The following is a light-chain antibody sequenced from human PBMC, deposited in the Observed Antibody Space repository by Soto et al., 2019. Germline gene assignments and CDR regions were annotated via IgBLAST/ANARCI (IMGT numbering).Light chain of an antibody. V-gene: IGLV1-51*02. CDR1: NSNIGNSY. J-gene: IGLJ1*01. CDR2: ENA. CDR3: GTWDSGLSGFV. Sequence: QSVLTQPPSVSAAPGQKVTISCSGSNSNIGNSYVYWYQQFPGAAPKLLMYENAKRASGIPDRFSGSKSGAAATLAITGTQTGDEADYYCGTWDSGLSGFVFGTGTKITVL.